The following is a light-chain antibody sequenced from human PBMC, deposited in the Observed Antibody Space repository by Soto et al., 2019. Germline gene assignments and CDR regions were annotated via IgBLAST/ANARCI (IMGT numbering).Light chain of an antibody. V-gene: IGKV3-20*01. J-gene: IGKJ1*01. Sequence: EIVLTQSPGTLSLSPGERATLSCRASQSVSSNYLAWYRQKPGQAPRLLIYAASSRATGIPDRVSGSGSGTDFTLTISRLEPEDFAVYYCQRYGDSPRTFGQGTKVEIK. CDR2: AAS. CDR1: QSVSSNY. CDR3: QRYGDSPRT.